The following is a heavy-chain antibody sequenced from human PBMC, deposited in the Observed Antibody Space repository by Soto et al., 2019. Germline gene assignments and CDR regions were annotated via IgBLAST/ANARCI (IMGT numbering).Heavy chain of an antibody. Sequence: QVQLVESGGGVVQPGRSLRLSCAASGITFSSYGMHWVRQAPGKGLEWVAVISYDGSNKYYADSVKGRFTISRDNSKNTLYLQMNSLRAEDTAVYYCAKERSSGWYPLDGMDVWGQGTTVTVSS. CDR1: GITFSSYG. CDR3: AKERSSGWYPLDGMDV. J-gene: IGHJ6*02. V-gene: IGHV3-30*18. D-gene: IGHD6-19*01. CDR2: ISYDGSNK.